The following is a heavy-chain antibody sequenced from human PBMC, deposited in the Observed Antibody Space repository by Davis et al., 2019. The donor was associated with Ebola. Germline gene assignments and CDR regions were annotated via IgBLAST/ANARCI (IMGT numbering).Heavy chain of an antibody. D-gene: IGHD5-12*01. Sequence: GESLKISCAASGFTFGPYAMTWVRQALGKGLEWVSSIGSGHDTQYADSVKGRFTISRDNAKNSLYLQMNSLRAEDTAVYYCARKGGYDADYWGQGTLVTVSS. J-gene: IGHJ4*02. V-gene: IGHV3-21*01. CDR3: ARKGGYDADY. CDR2: IGSGHDT. CDR1: GFTFGPYA.